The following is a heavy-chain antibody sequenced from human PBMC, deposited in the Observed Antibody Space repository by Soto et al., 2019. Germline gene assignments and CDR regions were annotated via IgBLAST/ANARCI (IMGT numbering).Heavy chain of an antibody. Sequence: SETLSLTCAVYGGSFSGYYWSWIRQPPGKGLEWIWEINHSGSTNYNPSLKSRVTISVDTSKNQFSLKLSSVTAADTAVYYCARVSYGSGSYYPDVDYYYYYMDVWGKGTTVTVSS. V-gene: IGHV4-34*01. CDR2: INHSGST. CDR1: GGSFSGYY. J-gene: IGHJ6*03. CDR3: ARVSYGSGSYYPDVDYYYYYMDV. D-gene: IGHD3-10*01.